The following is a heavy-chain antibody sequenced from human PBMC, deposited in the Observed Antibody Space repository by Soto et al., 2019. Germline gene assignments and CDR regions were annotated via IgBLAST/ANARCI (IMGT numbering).Heavy chain of an antibody. J-gene: IGHJ3*02. CDR3: ARGNPDDWLLHGDAFDI. V-gene: IGHV1-46*03. Sequence: ASVKVSCKASGYTFTSYYMHWVRQAPGQGLEWMGIINPSGGSTSYAQKFQGRVTMTRDTSTSTVYMELSSLRSEDTAVYYCARGNPDDWLLHGDAFDIWGQGTMVTVSS. CDR1: GYTFTSYY. D-gene: IGHD3-9*01. CDR2: INPSGGST.